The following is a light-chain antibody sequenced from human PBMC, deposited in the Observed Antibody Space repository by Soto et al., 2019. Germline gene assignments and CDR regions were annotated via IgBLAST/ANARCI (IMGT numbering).Light chain of an antibody. V-gene: IGLV2-11*01. CDR1: SSDIGAYDY. CDR2: DVR. CDR3: CAYGDSYRFV. J-gene: IGLJ1*01. Sequence: QSVLAQPRSVSGSPGQSVTISCTVSSSDIGAYDYVSWYQQFPGKAPKVIIYDVRKRPSGVPDRFSGSKSGNAVSLTISGLQAEDEADYYCCAYGDSYRFVFGPGTKVTVL.